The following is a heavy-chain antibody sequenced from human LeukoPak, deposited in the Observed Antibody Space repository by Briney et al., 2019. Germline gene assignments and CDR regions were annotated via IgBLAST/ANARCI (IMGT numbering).Heavy chain of an antibody. V-gene: IGHV4-59*12. J-gene: IGHJ4*02. D-gene: IGHD2-15*01. CDR1: GGSISGLY. CDR2: IHYSGSI. Sequence: PSETLSLTCTVSGGSISGLYWSWVRQPPGKGLEWIGFIHYSGSINYSPSLKSRVTISVDMSKNQFSLKLNSVTAADTAVYYCARTSSGSKSRMNYFDYWGQGTLVTVSS. CDR3: ARTSSGSKSRMNYFDY.